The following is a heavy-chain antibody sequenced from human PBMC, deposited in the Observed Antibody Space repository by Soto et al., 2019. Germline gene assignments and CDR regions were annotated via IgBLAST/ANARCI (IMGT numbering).Heavy chain of an antibody. J-gene: IGHJ3*02. D-gene: IGHD3-10*01. V-gene: IGHV3-7*05. CDR1: GFTFSNYW. CDR3: ARDVSPGSRLLYLDAFEI. CDR2: IKRDGSER. Sequence: EVQLVESGGGLVQPGGSLRLSCEASGFTFSNYWMTWVRQAPGKGLEWVANIKRDGSERSYLDSVRGRFTVSRDNAKDSLFLQMDSLRAEDTALYYCARDVSPGSRLLYLDAFEIWGQGTMVTVSS.